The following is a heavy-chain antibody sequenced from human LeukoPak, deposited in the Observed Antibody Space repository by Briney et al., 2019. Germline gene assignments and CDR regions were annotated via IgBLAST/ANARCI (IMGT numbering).Heavy chain of an antibody. Sequence: SVKVSCKASGGTFTSYAISSVRQAPGQGLEWIGRIIPSFCTANYGQTLQGRVTITTDDSTSPVYMELSSLRSEDTAVYYCASPVQDFWSGYLSYWGQGTLVTVSS. V-gene: IGHV1-69*05. D-gene: IGHD3-3*01. CDR1: GGTFTSYA. J-gene: IGHJ4*02. CDR2: IIPSFCTA. CDR3: ASPVQDFWSGYLSY.